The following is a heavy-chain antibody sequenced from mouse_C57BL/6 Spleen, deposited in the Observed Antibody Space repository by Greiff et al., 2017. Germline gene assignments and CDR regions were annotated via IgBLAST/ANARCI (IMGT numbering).Heavy chain of an antibody. Sequence: QVQLQQSGADLAKPGASVKLSCKASGYTFTSYWMHWVKQRPGQGLEWIGYISPSSGYTKYNQKFKDKATLPADKTSSTSYMQLSSLTYEDSAVYYCARSLDAMDYWGQGTSVTVSS. CDR1: GYTFTSYW. CDR3: ARSLDAMDY. V-gene: IGHV1-7*01. J-gene: IGHJ4*01. CDR2: ISPSSGYT.